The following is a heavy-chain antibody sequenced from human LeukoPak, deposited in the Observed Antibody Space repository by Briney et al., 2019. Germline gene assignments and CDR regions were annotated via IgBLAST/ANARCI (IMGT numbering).Heavy chain of an antibody. J-gene: IGHJ4*02. Sequence: ASVKVSCKASGGTFSSYAISWVRQAPGQGLEWMGGIIPIFGTANYAQKFQGRVTITADESTSTAYMELSSLRSEDTAVYYCASPSLHRELRSVFDYWGQGTLVTVSS. CDR3: ASPSLHRELRSVFDY. CDR1: GGTFSSYA. D-gene: IGHD4-17*01. CDR2: IIPIFGTA. V-gene: IGHV1-69*01.